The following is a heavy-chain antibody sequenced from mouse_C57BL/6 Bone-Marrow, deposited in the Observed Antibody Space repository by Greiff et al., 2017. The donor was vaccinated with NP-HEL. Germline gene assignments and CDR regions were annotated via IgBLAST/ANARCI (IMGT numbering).Heavy chain of an antibody. CDR3: ARGGNYWYYFDY. J-gene: IGHJ2*01. V-gene: IGHV1-47*01. CDR2: FHPYNDDT. CDR1: GYTFTTYP. D-gene: IGHD2-1*01. Sequence: QVQLKQSGAELVKPGASVKMSCKASGYTFTTYPIEWVKQNHGKSLEWIGNFHPYNDDTEYNEKFKNKATLTVEKSSSTVYLELSRLTSDDSSVYYGARGGNYWYYFDYWDRGTTLTVSS.